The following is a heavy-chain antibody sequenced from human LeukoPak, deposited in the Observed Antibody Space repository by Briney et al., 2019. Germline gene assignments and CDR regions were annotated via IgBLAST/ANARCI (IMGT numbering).Heavy chain of an antibody. CDR3: ARDPYCSGGSCNDYFDY. CDR1: GFTFSSYW. CDR2: IKQDGSEK. V-gene: IGHV3-7*01. Sequence: GGSLRLSCTASGFTFSSYWMSWVRQAPGKGLEWVANIKQDGSEKYYVDSVKGRFTISRDNAKNSLYLQINSLRAEDTAVYYCARDPYCSGGSCNDYFDYWGQGTLVTVSS. J-gene: IGHJ4*02. D-gene: IGHD2-15*01.